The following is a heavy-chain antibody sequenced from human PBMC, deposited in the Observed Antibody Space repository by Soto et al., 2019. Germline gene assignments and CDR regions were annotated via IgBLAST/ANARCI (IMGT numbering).Heavy chain of an antibody. D-gene: IGHD3-3*01. CDR3: ARARYDFWSGSFDY. V-gene: IGHV3-48*03. CDR1: VFTFISYE. J-gene: IGHJ4*02. CDR2: ISSSGSTI. Sequence: TGRSLRLSCASSVFTFISYEMNWVRQAPGKGLEWVSYISSSGSTIYYADSVKGRFTISRDNAKNSLYLQMNSLRAEDTAVYYCARARYDFWSGSFDYWGQGTLVTVSS.